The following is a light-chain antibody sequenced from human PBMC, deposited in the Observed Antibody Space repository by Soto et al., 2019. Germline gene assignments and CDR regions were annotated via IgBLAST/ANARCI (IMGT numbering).Light chain of an antibody. Sequence: EIVLTQSPGTLSLSPGERASLSCRASHDVISNSLAWYQKKVGQPPRLLIYAASKRATDIPDRFSGGGSGTDFTLTIERLESEEFAVYYCHQYGRSPTSFGQGTRVVI. J-gene: IGKJ1*01. CDR2: AAS. CDR3: HQYGRSPTS. V-gene: IGKV3-20*01. CDR1: HDVISNS.